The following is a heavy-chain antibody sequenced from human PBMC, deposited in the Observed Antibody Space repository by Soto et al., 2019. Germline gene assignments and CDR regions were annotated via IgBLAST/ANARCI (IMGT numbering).Heavy chain of an antibody. CDR1: GGSISSGGYY. Sequence: KVSETLSLTCTVSGGSISSGGYYWSWIRQHPGKGLEWIGYIYYSGSTYYNPSLKSRVTISVDTSKNQFSLKLSSVTAADTAVYYCARDREYCSGGSCSLGAFDIWGQGTMVTVSS. J-gene: IGHJ3*02. CDR3: ARDREYCSGGSCSLGAFDI. CDR2: IYYSGST. D-gene: IGHD2-15*01. V-gene: IGHV4-31*03.